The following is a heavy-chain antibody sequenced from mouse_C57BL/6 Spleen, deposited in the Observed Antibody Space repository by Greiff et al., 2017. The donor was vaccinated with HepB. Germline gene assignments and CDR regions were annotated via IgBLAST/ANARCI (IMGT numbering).Heavy chain of an antibody. Sequence: EVQVVESGGGLVQPGGSLKLSCAASGFTFSDYYMYWVRQTPEKRLEWVAYISNGGGSTYYPDTVKGRFTISRDNAKNTLYLQMSRLKSEDTAMYYCARPTGDYAWFAYWGQGTLVTVSA. D-gene: IGHD2-4*01. CDR3: ARPTGDYAWFAY. V-gene: IGHV5-12*01. J-gene: IGHJ3*01. CDR1: GFTFSDYY. CDR2: ISNGGGST.